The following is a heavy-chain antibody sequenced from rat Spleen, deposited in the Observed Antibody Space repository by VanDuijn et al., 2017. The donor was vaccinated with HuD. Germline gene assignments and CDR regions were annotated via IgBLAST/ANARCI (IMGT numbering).Heavy chain of an antibody. CDR2: ISPGGGNT. Sequence: EVQLVESGGGLVQPGRSLKLSCAASGFTFNNYDMAWVRQAPTMSLEWVASISPGGGNTYYRDSVKGRFTISRDNAKNTQYLQMDSLRSEDTATYYCARKGILRPGGDYFDYWGQGVMVTVSS. J-gene: IGHJ2*01. V-gene: IGHV5S13*01. D-gene: IGHD1-6*01. CDR3: ARKGILRPGGDYFDY. CDR1: GFTFNNYD.